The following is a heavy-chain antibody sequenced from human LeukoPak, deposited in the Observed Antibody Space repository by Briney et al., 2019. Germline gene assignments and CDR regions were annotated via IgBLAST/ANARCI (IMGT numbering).Heavy chain of an antibody. Sequence: PGRSLRLSCVASGFTFSIYRVYWVCHALGKGLVWVSSINSDGSSTSYADSVKGRFTISRDNAKNTLYLQMNTLRAEDTAVYYCASLDYWGQGTPVTVSS. J-gene: IGHJ4*02. V-gene: IGHV3-74*01. CDR1: GFTFSIYR. CDR2: INSDGSST. CDR3: ASLDY.